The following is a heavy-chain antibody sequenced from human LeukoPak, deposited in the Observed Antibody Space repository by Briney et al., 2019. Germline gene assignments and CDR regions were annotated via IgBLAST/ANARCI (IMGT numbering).Heavy chain of an antibody. D-gene: IGHD1/OR15-1a*01. J-gene: IGHJ4*02. CDR2: IQYDGSNE. V-gene: IGHV3-30*02. Sequence: GGSLRLSCAASRFTFSSYGMHWVRQAPGKGLEWVAYIQYDGSNEQYADSVKGRFSISRDNAKNSLYLQMNSLRAEDMALYYCAKDSQGTFDYWGQGTLVTVSS. CDR3: AKDSQGTFDY. CDR1: RFTFSSYG.